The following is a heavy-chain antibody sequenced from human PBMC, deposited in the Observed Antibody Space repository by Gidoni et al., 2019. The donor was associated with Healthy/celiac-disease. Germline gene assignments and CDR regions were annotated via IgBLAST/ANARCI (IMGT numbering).Heavy chain of an antibody. J-gene: IGHJ1*01. CDR3: ARDGVVVVVAATLGLRSEYFQH. CDR1: GFTFSSYA. D-gene: IGHD2-15*01. Sequence: QVQLVESGGGVVQPGRSLRLSCAASGFTFSSYAMHWIRQAQGKGLEWVAVISYDGSNKYYADSVKGRFTISRDNSKNTLYLQMNSLRAEDTAVYYCARDGVVVVVAATLGLRSEYFQHWGQGTLVTVSS. CDR2: ISYDGSNK. V-gene: IGHV3-30-3*01.